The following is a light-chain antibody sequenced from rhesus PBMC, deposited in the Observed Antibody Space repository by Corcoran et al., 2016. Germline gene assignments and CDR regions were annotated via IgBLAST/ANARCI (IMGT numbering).Light chain of an antibody. J-gene: IGKJ2*01. CDR3: QQYRSSPYS. CDR2: KAS. Sequence: DIQMTQSPSSLSASVGDTVTITCRASQSISSWLAWYQQKPGKAPKLLIYKASSLQSGVPSRFSGNGSGTDFTLTISNLQSEDFATYYCQQYRSSPYSFGQGTKVEIK. CDR1: QSISSW. V-gene: IGKV1-22*01.